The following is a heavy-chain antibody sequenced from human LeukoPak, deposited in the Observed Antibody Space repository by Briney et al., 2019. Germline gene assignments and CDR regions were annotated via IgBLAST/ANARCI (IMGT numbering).Heavy chain of an antibody. CDR1: GGSISSSSYY. J-gene: IGHJ4*02. D-gene: IGHD6-13*01. Sequence: SETLSLTCTVSGGSISSSSYYWGWIRQPPGKGLEWIGSIYYSGSTYYNPSLKSRVTISVDTSKNQFSLKLSSVTAADTAVYYCARVRPVVDSSSWYYFDYWGEGTLGTVSS. CDR3: ARVRPVVDSSSWYYFDY. CDR2: IYYSGST. V-gene: IGHV4-39*07.